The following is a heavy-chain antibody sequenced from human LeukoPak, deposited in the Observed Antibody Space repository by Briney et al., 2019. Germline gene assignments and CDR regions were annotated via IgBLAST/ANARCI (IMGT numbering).Heavy chain of an antibody. CDR1: GYTFTSYY. J-gene: IGHJ4*02. D-gene: IGHD2-2*01. V-gene: IGHV1-46*01. Sequence: ASVKVSCKASGYTFTSYYMHWVRQAPGQGLEWMGIINPSGGSTSYAQKFQGRVTMTRDMSTSTVYMELSSLRSEDTAVYYCARGYCSSTICYVEDPELDYWGQGTLVTVSS. CDR2: INPSGGST. CDR3: ARGYCSSTICYVEDPELDY.